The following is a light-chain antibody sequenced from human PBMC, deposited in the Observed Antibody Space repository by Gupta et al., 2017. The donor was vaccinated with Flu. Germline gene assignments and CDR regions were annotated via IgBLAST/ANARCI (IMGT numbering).Light chain of an antibody. Sequence: DIQMTQSPSSVSASVGDRVTISCRASQGICIWLAWYQQKPGKAPNLLIYAASSLQSGVPSRFSGSGSGTDFTLTISSLQPEDFATYYCQQANSLPYSFGQGTKLQIK. CDR3: QQANSLPYS. CDR1: QGICIW. J-gene: IGKJ2*03. V-gene: IGKV1-12*01. CDR2: AAS.